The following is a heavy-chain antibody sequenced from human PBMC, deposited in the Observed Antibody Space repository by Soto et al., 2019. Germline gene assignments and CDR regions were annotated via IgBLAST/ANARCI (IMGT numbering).Heavy chain of an antibody. D-gene: IGHD3-10*01. J-gene: IGHJ4*02. CDR1: GFTFSSYA. CDR2: ISGSGGST. Sequence: EVQLLESGGGLVQPGGSLRLSCAASGFTFSSYAMSWVRQAPGQGLEWVSAISGSGGSTYYADSVKGRFTISRDKTKNTLYLQMNSLRAEDTAVYYGAISRGAARQCSFHYWGQGTLVTVSS. CDR3: AISRGAARQCSFHY. V-gene: IGHV3-23*01.